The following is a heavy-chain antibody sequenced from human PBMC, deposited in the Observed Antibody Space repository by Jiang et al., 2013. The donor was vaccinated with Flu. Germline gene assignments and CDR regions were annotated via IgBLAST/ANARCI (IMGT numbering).Heavy chain of an antibody. J-gene: IGHJ4*02. CDR2: IHNSGSS. CDR3: ANLVGYCSGGSCYYFDY. Sequence: GSGLVKPSQTLSLTCTVSGGSINSDGYYWSWIRQHPGKGLEWIGHIHNSGSSHYNPSLKSRVTISVDTSKNQFSLKLSAVTAADTAVYYCANLVGYCSGGSCYYFDYWGQGTLVTVSS. CDR1: GGSINSDGYY. D-gene: IGHD2-15*01. V-gene: IGHV4-31*03.